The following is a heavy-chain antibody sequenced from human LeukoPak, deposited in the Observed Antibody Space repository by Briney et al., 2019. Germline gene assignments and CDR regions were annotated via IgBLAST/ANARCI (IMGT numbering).Heavy chain of an antibody. CDR1: GFTFDDYA. CDR2: ISWNSGSI. V-gene: IGHV3-9*01. J-gene: IGHJ4*02. D-gene: IGHD5-24*01. CDR3: AKDMTRRDGYNYYFDY. Sequence: GGSLRLSCAASGFTFDDYAMHWVRQAPGKGLEWVSGISWNSGSIGYADSVKGRFTISRDNAKNSLYLQMNSLRAEDTALYYCAKDMTRRDGYNYYFDYWGQRTLVTVSS.